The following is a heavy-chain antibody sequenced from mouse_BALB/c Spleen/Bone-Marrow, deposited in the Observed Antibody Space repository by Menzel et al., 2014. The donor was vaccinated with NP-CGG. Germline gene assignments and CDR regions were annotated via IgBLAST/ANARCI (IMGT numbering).Heavy chain of an antibody. CDR1: GDSITSGY. CDR3: ARIYYDSHRYFDV. J-gene: IGHJ1*01. D-gene: IGHD2-4*01. CDR2: ISYSGST. V-gene: IGHV3-8*02. Sequence: EVMLVESGPSLVKPSQPLSLPCSVTGDSITSGYWNWIRKFPGNKLEYMGYISYSGSTYYNPSLKSRISITRDTSKNQYYLQLNSVTTEDTATYYCARIYYDSHRYFDVWGAGTTVTVSS.